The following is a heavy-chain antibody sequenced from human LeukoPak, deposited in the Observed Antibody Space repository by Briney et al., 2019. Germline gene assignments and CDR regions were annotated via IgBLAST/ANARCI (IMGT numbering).Heavy chain of an antibody. D-gene: IGHD3-10*01. Sequence: PGGSLRLSCAASGFTLSSYWMSWVRQAPGKGLEWVANIKEDGSEKYHVDSVKGRFTISRDNAQNSVYLHMNSLTAEDTALYYCARDWVAGVPFDAFDIWGQGTMASVSS. V-gene: IGHV3-7*03. J-gene: IGHJ3*02. CDR3: ARDWVAGVPFDAFDI. CDR1: GFTLSSYW. CDR2: IKEDGSEK.